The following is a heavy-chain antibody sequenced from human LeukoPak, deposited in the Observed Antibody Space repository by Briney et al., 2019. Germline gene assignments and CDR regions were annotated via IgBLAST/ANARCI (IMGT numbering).Heavy chain of an antibody. Sequence: GGSLRLSCAASGFAFRSHGMNWVRQAPGKGLEWVSGIRGDGVTTYYADSVKGRFTISRDNSKNTLFLQMNSLRAEDTALYYCARVQLVDYYYYSYMDVWGKGTTVTVSS. J-gene: IGHJ6*03. V-gene: IGHV3-23*01. D-gene: IGHD6-6*01. CDR3: ARVQLVDYYYYSYMDV. CDR1: GFAFRSHG. CDR2: IRGDGVTT.